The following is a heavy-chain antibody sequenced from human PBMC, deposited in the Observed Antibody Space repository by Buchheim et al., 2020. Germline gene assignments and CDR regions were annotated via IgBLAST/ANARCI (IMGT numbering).Heavy chain of an antibody. D-gene: IGHD5-24*01. CDR3: ARGNGYNLY. J-gene: IGHJ4*02. V-gene: IGHV4-59*01. Sequence: QVQLQESGPGLVKPSETLSLTCTVSGGSISRYYWSWIRQPPGKGLEWIGYIHYSGSTNFNPSLKRRVTLSMDTPRNQFSLNLTSVTAADTAVYYCARGNGYNLYWGQGTL. CDR2: IHYSGST. CDR1: GGSISRYY.